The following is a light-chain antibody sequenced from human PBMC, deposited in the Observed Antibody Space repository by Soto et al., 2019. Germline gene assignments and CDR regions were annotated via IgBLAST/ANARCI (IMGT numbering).Light chain of an antibody. CDR3: SLYTSSSTFL. V-gene: IGLV1-40*01. J-gene: IGLJ3*02. CDR1: SSNIGAGYD. CDR2: EVS. Sequence: QSVLTQPPSVSGAPGQRVTISCTGSSSNIGAGYDVHWYQQPPGTAPKLMIYEVSNRPSGVPDRFSGSKSGNTASLTISGLQAEDEADYYCSLYTSSSTFLFGGGTQLTVL.